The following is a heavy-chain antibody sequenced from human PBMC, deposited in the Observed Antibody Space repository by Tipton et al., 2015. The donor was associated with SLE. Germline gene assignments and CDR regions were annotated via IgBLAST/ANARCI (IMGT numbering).Heavy chain of an antibody. CDR2: INHSGST. V-gene: IGHV4-38-2*02. D-gene: IGHD6-13*01. J-gene: IGHJ6*02. CDR3: ARDGGQRVISGTYDFYYYGLDV. Sequence: TLSLTCTVSGYSISSGYYSGWIRQPPEKGLEWVGEINHSGSTHYNPSLKSRVTISLDPSKNQFSLKLNSVTAADTAVYYCARDGGQRVISGTYDFYYYGLDVWGQGTTVTVSS. CDR1: GYSISSGYY.